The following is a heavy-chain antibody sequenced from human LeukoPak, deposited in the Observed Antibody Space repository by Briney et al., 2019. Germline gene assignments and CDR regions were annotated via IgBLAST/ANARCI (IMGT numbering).Heavy chain of an antibody. D-gene: IGHD2-8*01. CDR2: IKQDGSEK. J-gene: IGHJ4*02. CDR3: AREEVVLMVYAITPWFDY. Sequence: GGSLRLSCGASGFRFSDFGMNWVRQAPGKGLEWVANIKQDGSEKYYVDSVKGRFTISRDNAKNSLYLQMNSLRAEDTAVYYCAREEVVLMVYAITPWFDYWGQGTLVTVSS. V-gene: IGHV3-7*01. CDR1: GFRFSDFG.